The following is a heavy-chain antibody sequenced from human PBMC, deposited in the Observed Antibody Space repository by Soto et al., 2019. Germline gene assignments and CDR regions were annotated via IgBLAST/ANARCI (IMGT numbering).Heavy chain of an antibody. V-gene: IGHV4-34*01. Sequence: SETLSLTCAVYGGSFSGYYWSWIRQPPGKGLEWIGEINHSGSTNYNPSLKSRVTISVDTSKNQFSLKLSSVTAADTAVYYCARGFRLVVTNKYNWFDPWGQGTLVTVSS. J-gene: IGHJ5*02. CDR1: GGSFSGYY. CDR3: ARGFRLVVTNKYNWFDP. D-gene: IGHD2-21*02. CDR2: INHSGST.